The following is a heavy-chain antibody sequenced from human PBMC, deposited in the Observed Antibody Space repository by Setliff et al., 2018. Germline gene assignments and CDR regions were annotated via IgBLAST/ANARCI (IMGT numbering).Heavy chain of an antibody. D-gene: IGHD2-15*01. Sequence: PSETLSLTCTVSGYSISSGYYWGWIRQPPGKGLEWIGSIYHSGSTYYNPSLKSRVTISVDTSKNQFSLKLSSVTAADTAVYYCAKRGPYCSGGTCHYYFDYWGQGTLVTVSS. CDR3: AKRGPYCSGGTCHYYFDY. J-gene: IGHJ4*02. CDR1: GYSISSGYY. V-gene: IGHV4-38-2*02. CDR2: IYHSGST.